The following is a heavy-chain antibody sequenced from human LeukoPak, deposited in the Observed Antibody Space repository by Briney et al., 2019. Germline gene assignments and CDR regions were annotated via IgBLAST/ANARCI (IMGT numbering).Heavy chain of an antibody. CDR3: ARVAGNCGGDCYRLVY. Sequence: GASVKVSCKASGYTFTSYGISWVRQAPGQGLEWMGWISAYNGNTNYAQKLQGRVTMTTDTSTSTAYMELRSLRSEDTAVYYCARVAGNCGGDCYRLVYWGQGTLVTVAS. V-gene: IGHV1-18*01. J-gene: IGHJ4*02. CDR2: ISAYNGNT. D-gene: IGHD2-21*01. CDR1: GYTFTSYG.